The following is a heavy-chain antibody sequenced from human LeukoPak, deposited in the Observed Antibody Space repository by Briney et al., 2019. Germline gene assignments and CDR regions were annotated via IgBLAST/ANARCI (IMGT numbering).Heavy chain of an antibody. CDR3: ARDPYCSGYYYFDY. V-gene: IGHV3-48*03. J-gene: IGHJ4*02. Sequence: GGSLRLSCAASGFTFSVYEMNWVRQAPGKGLEWVSYIRNSGSVTYYADSVKGRFTISRDNAKNSLYLQMNSLRAEDTAVYYCARDPYCSGYYYFDYWGQGTLVTVSS. D-gene: IGHD3-22*01. CDR1: GFTFSVYE. CDR2: IRNSGSVT.